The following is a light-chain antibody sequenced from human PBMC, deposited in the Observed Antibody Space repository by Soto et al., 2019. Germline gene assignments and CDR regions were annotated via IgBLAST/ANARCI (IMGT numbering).Light chain of an antibody. J-gene: IGKJ2*01. V-gene: IGKV4-1*01. CDR2: WAS. CDR3: QQYYSTLMYT. Sequence: DIVMTQSPDSLAVSLGERATINCKSSQSVLYSSNNKNYLAWYQQKPGQPPKLLIYWASTRESGVPDRFSGSGSGTDFTLTISSLQAEDVADYYCQQYYSTLMYTFGQGTKLEIK. CDR1: QSVLYSSNNKNY.